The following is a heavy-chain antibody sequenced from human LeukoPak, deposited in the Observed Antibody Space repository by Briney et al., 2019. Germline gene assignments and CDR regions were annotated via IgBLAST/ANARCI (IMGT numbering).Heavy chain of an antibody. V-gene: IGHV3-48*03. CDR1: GFTFSSYE. Sequence: GGSLRLSCAASGFTFSSYEMNWVRRAPGKGLEWVSYISSSGSTIYYADSVKGRFTISRDNAKNSLYLQMNSLRAEDTAVYYCARLGVGATKAPNWFDPWGQGTLVTVSS. J-gene: IGHJ5*02. CDR2: ISSSGSTI. CDR3: ARLGVGATKAPNWFDP. D-gene: IGHD1-26*01.